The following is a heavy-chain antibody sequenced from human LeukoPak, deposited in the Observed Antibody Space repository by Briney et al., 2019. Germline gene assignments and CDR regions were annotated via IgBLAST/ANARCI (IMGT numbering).Heavy chain of an antibody. CDR1: GGSISSGSYY. V-gene: IGHV4-61*02. J-gene: IGHJ4*02. Sequence: SETLSLTCTVSGGSISSGSYYWSWIRQPAGKGLEWIGRIYTSGSTNYNPSLKSRVTISVDTSKNQFSLKLSSVTAADTAVYYCARALEYYDFWSAYSYFDYWGQGTLVTVSS. CDR3: ARALEYYDFWSAYSYFDY. D-gene: IGHD3-3*01. CDR2: IYTSGST.